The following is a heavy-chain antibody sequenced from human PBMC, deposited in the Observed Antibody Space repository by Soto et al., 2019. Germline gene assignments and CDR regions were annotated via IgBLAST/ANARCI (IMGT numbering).Heavy chain of an antibody. CDR1: GYTFTSYY. J-gene: IGHJ6*02. D-gene: IGHD2-2*01. CDR2: INPSGGST. V-gene: IGHV1-46*01. CDR3: AKGSYCSSTSCPDYYGMDV. Sequence: GASVKVSCKASGYTFTSYYMHWVRQAPGQGLEWMGIINPSGGSTSYAQKFQGRVTMTRDTSTSTVYMELSSLRSEDTAAYYCAKGSYCSSTSCPDYYGMDVWGQGTTVTVSS.